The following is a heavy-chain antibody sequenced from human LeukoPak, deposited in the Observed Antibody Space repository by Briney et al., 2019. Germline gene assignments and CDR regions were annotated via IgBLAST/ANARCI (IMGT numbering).Heavy chain of an antibody. V-gene: IGHV3-7*01. CDR1: GFTFTTYW. CDR2: INQDGSEK. J-gene: IGHJ4*02. Sequence: GGSLRLSCAASGFTFTTYWMSWVRQAPGKGLEWVANINQDGSEKYYVDSVKGRFTISRDNAKNSLYLQVNSLRAEDTAVYCCAGGYAIDHWGQGTLVTVSS. CDR3: AGGYAIDH. D-gene: IGHD5-12*01.